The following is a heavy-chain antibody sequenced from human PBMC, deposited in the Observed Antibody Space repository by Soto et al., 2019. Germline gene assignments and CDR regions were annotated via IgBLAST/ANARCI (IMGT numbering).Heavy chain of an antibody. CDR3: ATENDYVWGSYRSHCDY. Sequence: VKVSCHAYGYTFTSYSMHWVRQAPGQGLVWMGWIKAGNGDTIYSQKFQSRVTITRDTSANTAYMELSSLRSADTAVYYCATENDYVWGSYRSHCDYWGQGXLVTVYS. D-gene: IGHD3-16*02. J-gene: IGHJ4*02. CDR1: GYTFTSYS. V-gene: IGHV1-3*01. CDR2: IKAGNGDT.